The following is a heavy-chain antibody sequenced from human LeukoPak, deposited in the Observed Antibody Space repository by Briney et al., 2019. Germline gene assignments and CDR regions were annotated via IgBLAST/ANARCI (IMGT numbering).Heavy chain of an antibody. CDR2: ISAYHGNT. CDR1: GYTFTIYG. Sequence: GASVKVSFKASGYTFTIYGISGVRQAPGQGGGRMGWISAYHGNTNYAQKLHARVTMTTDPSTSTAYIELRSLRSDDTAVYYCAREAVPYGSGSYSTFDYWGQGTLVTVSS. D-gene: IGHD3-10*01. V-gene: IGHV1-18*01. J-gene: IGHJ4*02. CDR3: AREAVPYGSGSYSTFDY.